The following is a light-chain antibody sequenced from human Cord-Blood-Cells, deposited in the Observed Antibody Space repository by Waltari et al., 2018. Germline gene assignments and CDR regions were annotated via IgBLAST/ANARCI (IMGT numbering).Light chain of an antibody. CDR1: SSDVGGYNY. Sequence: QSALTQPASVSGSPGQSITISCTGTSSDVGGYNYVSWYQQHPGKAPKLMIYGASNRPSGVSNRFSGSKSGNTASLTISGLQAEDEADYYCSSYTSSSTWVFGGGTKLTVL. CDR2: GAS. J-gene: IGLJ3*02. V-gene: IGLV2-14*01. CDR3: SSYTSSSTWV.